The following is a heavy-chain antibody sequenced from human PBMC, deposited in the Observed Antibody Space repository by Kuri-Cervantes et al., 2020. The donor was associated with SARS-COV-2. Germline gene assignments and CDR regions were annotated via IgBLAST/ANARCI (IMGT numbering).Heavy chain of an antibody. D-gene: IGHD4-23*01. CDR2: INHSGST. Sequence: ETLSLTCAVYGGSFSGYYWSWIRQPPGKGLEWIGEINHSGSTNYNPSLKSRVTISVDTSKNQFSLKLSSVTAADTAVYYCARINYGGNPFDYWGQGTLVTVSS. V-gene: IGHV4-34*01. CDR3: ARINYGGNPFDY. J-gene: IGHJ4*02. CDR1: GGSFSGYY.